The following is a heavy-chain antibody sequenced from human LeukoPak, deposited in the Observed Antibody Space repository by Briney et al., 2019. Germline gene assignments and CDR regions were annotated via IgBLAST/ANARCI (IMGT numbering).Heavy chain of an antibody. Sequence: GGSLRLSCTASGFSFSGHWMHWARQLPGKGLVWVSRISPTGSTTSYADSVKGRFTVSKDNAKNTLYLQVNNLRAEDTAVYYCARGPNSNWSGLDFWGQGTLLTVSS. CDR3: ARGPNSNWSGLDF. J-gene: IGHJ4*02. D-gene: IGHD6-6*01. CDR1: GFSFSGHW. CDR2: ISPTGSTT. V-gene: IGHV3-74*01.